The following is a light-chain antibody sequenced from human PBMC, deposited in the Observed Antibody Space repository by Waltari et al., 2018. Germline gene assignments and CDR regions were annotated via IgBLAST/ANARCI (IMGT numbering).Light chain of an antibody. J-gene: IGKJ1*01. CDR1: QNLDKY. Sequence: DIQMTQSPSSLSASVGDPVTITCRASQNLDKYLNWYHQKSGNAPKLLIFAGSPLQTGVPSRFSGSGSGTDFTLTISDLQPEDFATYFCQQSYRSPWTFGLGTQVDIK. V-gene: IGKV1-39*01. CDR3: QQSYRSPWT. CDR2: AGS.